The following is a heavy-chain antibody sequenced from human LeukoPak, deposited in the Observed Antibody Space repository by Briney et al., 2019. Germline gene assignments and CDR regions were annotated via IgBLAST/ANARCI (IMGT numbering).Heavy chain of an antibody. J-gene: IGHJ4*02. V-gene: IGHV3-21*05. CDR3: ARDLLEIAADSYFDY. Sequence: GGSLRLSCAASGFTFSSYEMNWVRQAPGKGLEWVSYISSSSSYIYYADSVKGRFTISRDNAKNSLFLQMNSLRAEDTAVYYCARDLLEIAADSYFDYWGQGTLVTVSS. CDR1: GFTFSSYE. D-gene: IGHD6-13*01. CDR2: ISSSSSYI.